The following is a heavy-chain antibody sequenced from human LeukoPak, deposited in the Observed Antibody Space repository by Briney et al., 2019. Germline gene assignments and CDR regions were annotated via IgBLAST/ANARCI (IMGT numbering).Heavy chain of an antibody. Sequence: ASVRVSCKTSGYTFTGYYLHWVRQAPGQRPEWMGRIDPDSGGTHYGQKFQGRVTVTRDSSITTVYMELSGLTSDDTAVYYCARVPGPYTTSRFDFWGQGPLVTVSS. V-gene: IGHV1-2*02. D-gene: IGHD2-2*02. CDR1: GYTFTGYY. J-gene: IGHJ4*02. CDR2: IDPDSGGT. CDR3: ARVPGPYTTSRFDF.